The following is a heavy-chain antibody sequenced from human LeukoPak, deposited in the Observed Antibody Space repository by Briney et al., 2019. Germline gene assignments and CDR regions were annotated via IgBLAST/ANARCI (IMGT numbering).Heavy chain of an antibody. V-gene: IGHV4-4*02. CDR1: GGSISSSNW. Sequence: SETLSLTCAVSGGSISSSNWWSWVRPPPGKGLEWIGEIYHSGSTNYNPSLKSRVTISVDKSKNQFSLKLSSVTAADTAVYYCARHTCSDGNCCLDYWAREPWSPSPQ. CDR3: ARHTCSDGNCCLDY. CDR2: IYHSGST. D-gene: IGHD2-15*01. J-gene: IGHJ4*02.